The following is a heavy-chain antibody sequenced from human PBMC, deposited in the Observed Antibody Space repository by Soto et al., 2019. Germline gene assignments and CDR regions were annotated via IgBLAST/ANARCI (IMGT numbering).Heavy chain of an antibody. Sequence: QVQLVESGGGVVQPGRSLRLSCAASGFTFSSYGMHWVRQAPGKGLEWVAVISYDGSNKYYADSVKGRFTISRDNSKNTLYLQMTSLRAEDTPLYYCAPWFGAFDYWGQGTLVTVST. CDR1: GFTFSSYG. CDR3: APWFGAFDY. J-gene: IGHJ4*02. V-gene: IGHV3-30*03. D-gene: IGHD3-16*01. CDR2: ISYDGSNK.